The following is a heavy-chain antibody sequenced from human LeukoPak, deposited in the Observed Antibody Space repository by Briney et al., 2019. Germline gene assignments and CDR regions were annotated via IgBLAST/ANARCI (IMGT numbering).Heavy chain of an antibody. V-gene: IGHV3-21*01. J-gene: IGHJ6*02. CDR2: ISSSSYI. CDR1: GFTFSSYS. CDR3: ARVVDTAMVTYYYYGMDV. D-gene: IGHD5-18*01. Sequence: GGSLRLSCAASGFTFSSYSMNWVRQAPGEGLEWVSSISSSSYIYYADSVKGRFTISRDNAKNSLYLQMNSLRAEDTAVYYCARVVDTAMVTYYYYGMDVWGQGTTVTVSS.